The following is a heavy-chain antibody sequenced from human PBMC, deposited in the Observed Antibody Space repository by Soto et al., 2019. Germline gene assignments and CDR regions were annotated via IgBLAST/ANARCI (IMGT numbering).Heavy chain of an antibody. CDR3: AREWIRANWFDP. CDR2: MSSAGTT. Sequence: EVLLVESGGGLVQPGGSLRLSCAASGFIFSSYSMNWIRQAPGKGLEWLSYMSSAGTTKYTDSVKGRFTISRDNAKNSLFLQMNSLREEDTAVYYCAREWIRANWFDPWGQGTLVTVSS. J-gene: IGHJ5*02. CDR1: GFIFSSYS. V-gene: IGHV3-48*02. D-gene: IGHD2-2*03.